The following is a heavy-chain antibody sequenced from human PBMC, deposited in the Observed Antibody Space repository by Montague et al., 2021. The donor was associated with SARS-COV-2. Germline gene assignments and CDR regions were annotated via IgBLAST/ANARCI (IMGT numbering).Heavy chain of an antibody. D-gene: IGHD2-8*02. CDR2: TKYTSTRYE. CDR1: GDSVSSNIAA. CDR3: ARDLYWAFDA. Sequence: CAISGDSVSSNIAAWSWIRQSPARGLERLGRTKYTSTRYETYAVSVQSRITITADTSKNQFSLHLNSVTPEDTAVYYCARDLYWAFDAWGLGTTVTVSA. J-gene: IGHJ3*01. V-gene: IGHV6-1*01.